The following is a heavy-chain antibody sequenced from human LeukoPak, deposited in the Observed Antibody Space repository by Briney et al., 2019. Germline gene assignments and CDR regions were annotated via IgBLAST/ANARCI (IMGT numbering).Heavy chain of an antibody. V-gene: IGHV4-4*07. CDR3: ARESTAFGATHYIVYYFDY. CDR2: IYTSGST. CDR1: GGSISSYY. J-gene: IGHJ4*02. D-gene: IGHD1-26*01. Sequence: PSETLSLTCTVSGGSISSYYWSCIRQPAGKGLEWIGRIYTSGSTNYNPSLKSRVTMSVDTSKNQFSLKLSSVTAADTAVYYCARESTAFGATHYIVYYFDYWGQGTLVTVSS.